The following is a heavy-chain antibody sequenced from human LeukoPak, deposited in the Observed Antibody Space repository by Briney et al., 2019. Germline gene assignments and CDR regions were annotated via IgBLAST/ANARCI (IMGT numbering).Heavy chain of an antibody. D-gene: IGHD6-13*01. V-gene: IGHV4-39*01. Sequence: SETLSLTCTVSGGSISSSHYYWGWIRQPPGKGLEWIGTIYYGGSTYYTPSNPSLKSRVTISVDTSKNQFSLKLSSVTAADTAVYYCATSQYPIAAADNWFDPWGQGTLVIVPP. J-gene: IGHJ5*02. CDR2: IYYGGST. CDR3: ATSQYPIAAADNWFDP. CDR1: GGSISSSHYY.